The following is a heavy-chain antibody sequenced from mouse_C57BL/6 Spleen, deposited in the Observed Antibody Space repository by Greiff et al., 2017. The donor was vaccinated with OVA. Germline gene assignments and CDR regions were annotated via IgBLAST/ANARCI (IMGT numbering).Heavy chain of an antibody. CDR3: AKEEGYDYLRSMDY. D-gene: IGHD2-4*01. J-gene: IGHJ4*01. CDR2: ISDGGSYT. CDR1: GFTFSSYA. V-gene: IGHV5-4*01. Sequence: EVKLQESGGGLVKPGGSLKLSCAASGFTFSSYAMSWVRQTPEKRLEWVATISDGGSYTYYPDNVKGRFTISRDNAKNNLYLQMSHLKSEDTAMYYCAKEEGYDYLRSMDYWGQGTSVTVSS.